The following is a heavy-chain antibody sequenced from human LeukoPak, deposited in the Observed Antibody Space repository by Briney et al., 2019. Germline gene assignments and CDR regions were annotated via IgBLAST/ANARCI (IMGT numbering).Heavy chain of an antibody. CDR2: IIPSGVST. J-gene: IGHJ4*02. Sequence: VSAKDSCKQSGYTFTRSYMLWVRPAPGQGLKWIRIIIPSGVSTTNAQKCQGRVTLTRDTSTSTCYMERSSLRSEDTAFYYGARVDSSSYGTWGQGTLVTVSS. D-gene: IGHD3-22*01. V-gene: IGHV1-46*01. CDR3: ARVDSSSYGT. CDR1: GYTFTRSY.